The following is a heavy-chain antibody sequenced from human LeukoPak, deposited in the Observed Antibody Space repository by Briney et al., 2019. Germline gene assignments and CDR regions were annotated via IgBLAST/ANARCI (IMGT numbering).Heavy chain of an antibody. J-gene: IGHJ4*02. Sequence: LAGGSLRLSCAASGFTFSSYAMNWVRQAPGKGLEWVSAISGSGASTYYADSVKGRFTISRDNAKNSLYLQMNSLRAEDTAVYYCARESGYGDYALDYWGQGTLVTVSS. D-gene: IGHD4-17*01. CDR1: GFTFSSYA. CDR3: ARESGYGDYALDY. V-gene: IGHV3-23*01. CDR2: ISGSGAST.